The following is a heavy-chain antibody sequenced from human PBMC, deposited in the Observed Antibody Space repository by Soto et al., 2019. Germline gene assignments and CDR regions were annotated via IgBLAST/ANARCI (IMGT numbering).Heavy chain of an antibody. CDR3: ARDSDSSGYLLDY. CDR2: INAGNGNT. V-gene: IGHV1-3*01. D-gene: IGHD3-22*01. CDR1: GCTFTSYA. Sequence: ASVKVSCKASGCTFTSYAMHWVRQAPGQRLEWMGWINAGNGNTKYSQKFQGRVTITRDTSASTAYMELSSLRSEDTAVYYCARDSDSSGYLLDYWGQGTLVTVSS. J-gene: IGHJ4*02.